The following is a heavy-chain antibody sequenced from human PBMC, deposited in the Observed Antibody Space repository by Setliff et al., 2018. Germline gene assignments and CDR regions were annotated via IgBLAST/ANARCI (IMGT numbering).Heavy chain of an antibody. V-gene: IGHV4-59*08. J-gene: IGHJ4*02. D-gene: IGHD2-8*02. Sequence: SETLSLTCSVSGDSIFNNYWSWIRQSPGRGLEWIAYISYTGSTNYNPSLKSRVTISLDTSKNHFSLNLRSVTAADTAVYYCARLSPYNTGPPFDYWGQGTLVTVSS. CDR2: ISYTGST. CDR1: GDSIFNNY. CDR3: ARLSPYNTGPPFDY.